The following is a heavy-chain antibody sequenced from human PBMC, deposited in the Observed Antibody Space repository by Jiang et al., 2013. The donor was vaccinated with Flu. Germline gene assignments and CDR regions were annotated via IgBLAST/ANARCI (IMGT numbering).Heavy chain of an antibody. V-gene: IGHV3-30*18. CDR1: GFTFSSYG. Sequence: SGGGVVQPGRSLRLSCAASGFTFSSYGMHWVRQAPGKGLEWVAVISYDGSNKYYADSVKGRFTISRDNSKNTLYLQMNSLRAEDTAVYYCAKGAVAGSYYYYGMDVWGQGTTVTVSS. J-gene: IGHJ6*02. D-gene: IGHD6-19*01. CDR3: AKGAVAGSYYYYGMDV. CDR2: ISYDGSNK.